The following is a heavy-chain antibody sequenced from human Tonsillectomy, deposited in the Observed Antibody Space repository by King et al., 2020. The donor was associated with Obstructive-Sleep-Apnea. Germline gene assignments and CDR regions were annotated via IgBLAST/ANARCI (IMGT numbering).Heavy chain of an antibody. CDR1: GFTFDDYT. J-gene: IGHJ6*02. V-gene: IGHV3-43*01. CDR2: ISWDGGST. Sequence: QLVQSGGVVVQPGGSLRLSCAASGFTFDDYTMHWVRQAPGKGLEWVSLISWDGGSTYYADSVKGRFTISRDNSKNSLYLQMNSLRTEDTALYYCAKDFRGGSYISRMGGMDVWGQGTTVTVSS. CDR3: AKDFRGGSYISRMGGMDV. D-gene: IGHD1-26*01.